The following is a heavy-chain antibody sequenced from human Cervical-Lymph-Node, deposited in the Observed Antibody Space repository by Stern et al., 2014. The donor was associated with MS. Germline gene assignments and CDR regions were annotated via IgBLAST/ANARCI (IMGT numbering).Heavy chain of an antibody. D-gene: IGHD4-17*01. Sequence: QLVQSGAEVKKPGASVKVSCKASGYTFSSLDINWVRQATGQGLEWMGWMNPKSGNTGYAQKFRGRVPMPMNTAISTAYMELSSLRSEDTAVYYCARVNGDPDYWGQGTLVTVSS. CDR1: GYTFSSLD. CDR3: ARVNGDPDY. V-gene: IGHV1-8*01. CDR2: MNPKSGNT. J-gene: IGHJ4*02.